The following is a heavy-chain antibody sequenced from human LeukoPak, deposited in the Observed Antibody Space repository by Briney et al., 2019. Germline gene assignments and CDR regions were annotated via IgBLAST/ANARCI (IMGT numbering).Heavy chain of an antibody. D-gene: IGHD5-12*01. CDR3: ARVPQRRGYSGYDYDLGY. V-gene: IGHV1-46*01. Sequence: ASVKVSCKASGYTFTSYYMHWVRQAPGEGLEWMGIINPSGGSTSYAQKFQGRVTMTRDTSTSTVYMELSSLRSEDTAVYYCARVPQRRGYSGYDYDLGYWGQGTPVTVSS. CDR1: GYTFTSYY. J-gene: IGHJ4*02. CDR2: INPSGGST.